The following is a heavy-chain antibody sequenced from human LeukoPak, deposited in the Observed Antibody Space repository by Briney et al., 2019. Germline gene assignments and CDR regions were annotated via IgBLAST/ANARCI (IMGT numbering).Heavy chain of an antibody. CDR2: ISYDGSNK. J-gene: IGHJ1*01. CDR1: GFTFSSYA. D-gene: IGHD6-13*01. V-gene: IGHV3-30*10. CDR3: ATSSSSWYFGYFHH. Sequence: GGSLRLSCAASGFTFSSYAMNWVRQAPGKGLEWVAVISYDGSNKYYTDSVKGRFTISRDNSKNTLYLQMNSLSADDTAVYYCATSSSSWYFGYFHHWGQGTLVTVSS.